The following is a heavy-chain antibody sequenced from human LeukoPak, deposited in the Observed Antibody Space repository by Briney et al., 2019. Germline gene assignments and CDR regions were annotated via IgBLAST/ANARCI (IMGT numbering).Heavy chain of an antibody. V-gene: IGHV4-59*08. J-gene: IGHJ3*02. CDR2: IYYSGIT. D-gene: IGHD5-12*01. CDR3: ARAGATYIVPTKDAFDI. Sequence: PSETLSLTCSVSGGSISSYYWSWIRQPPGKGLEWIGYIYYSGITKYNPSLKSRVTISVDTSKNQFSLKLSSVTAADTAVYYCARAGATYIVPTKDAFDIWGQGTMVTVSS. CDR1: GGSISSYY.